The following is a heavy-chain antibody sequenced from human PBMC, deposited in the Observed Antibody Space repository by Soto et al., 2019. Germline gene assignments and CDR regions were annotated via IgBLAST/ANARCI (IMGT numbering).Heavy chain of an antibody. J-gene: IGHJ6*02. CDR2: ISFDGATK. Sequence: QEQLVESGGGVVQPGRPLRLSCAASEFTFSPYPMHWVRQAPGKGLEWVAVISFDGATKYYADSVKGRFAISRDNSMNTLYLQMNSLRTEDTAVYYCAKDHSASSNSYHAMDVWGPGTTVTVSS. CDR3: AKDHSASSNSYHAMDV. D-gene: IGHD6-6*01. V-gene: IGHV3-30*09. CDR1: EFTFSPYP.